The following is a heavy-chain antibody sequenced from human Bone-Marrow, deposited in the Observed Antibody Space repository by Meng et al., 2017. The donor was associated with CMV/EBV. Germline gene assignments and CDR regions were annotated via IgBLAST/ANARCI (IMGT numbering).Heavy chain of an antibody. D-gene: IGHD3-3*01. Sequence: GGSLRLSCAASGFTFSSYGMHWVRQAPGKGLEWVAFIRYDGSNKYYADSVKGRFTISRDNSKNTLYLQMNSLRAEDTAVYYCAKDGDFWSGYPRGMDVWGQGTMVTVSS. J-gene: IGHJ6*02. V-gene: IGHV3-30*02. CDR1: GFTFSSYG. CDR2: IRYDGSNK. CDR3: AKDGDFWSGYPRGMDV.